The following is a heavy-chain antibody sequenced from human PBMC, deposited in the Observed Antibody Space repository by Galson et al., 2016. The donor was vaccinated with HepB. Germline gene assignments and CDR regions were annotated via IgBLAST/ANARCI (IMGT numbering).Heavy chain of an antibody. D-gene: IGHD1-26*01. J-gene: IGHJ6*02. CDR3: ARGGYSDTWYGYYGMDV. Sequence: SLRLSCAASGFTVSGTYMSWARQAPGKGLVWVSRMNSDGIRTSHADSVAGRFTISRDNAKNTLYLQMNSLRVEDTAVYFCARGGYSDTWYGYYGMDVWGQGTTVTVSS. V-gene: IGHV3-74*01. CDR2: MNSDGIRT. CDR1: GFTVSGTY.